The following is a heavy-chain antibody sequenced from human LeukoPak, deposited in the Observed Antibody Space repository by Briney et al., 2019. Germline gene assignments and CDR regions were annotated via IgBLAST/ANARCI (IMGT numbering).Heavy chain of an antibody. CDR3: TTPRGYCSGGSCYYTDY. V-gene: IGHV3-15*01. CDR1: GFTFSNAW. D-gene: IGHD2-15*01. CDR2: IKSKTDGGTT. Sequence: PGGPLRLSCAASGFTFSNAWMSWVRQAPGKGLEWVGRIKSKTDGGTTDYAAPVKGRFTISRDDSKNTLYLQMNSLKTEDTAVYYCTTPRGYCSGGSCYYTDYWGQGTLVTVSS. J-gene: IGHJ4*02.